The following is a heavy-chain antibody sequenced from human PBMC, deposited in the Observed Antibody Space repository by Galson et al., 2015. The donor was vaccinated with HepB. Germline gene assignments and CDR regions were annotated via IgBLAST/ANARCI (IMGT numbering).Heavy chain of an antibody. CDR2: IVGSGERT. J-gene: IGHJ5*02. CDR3: AKTSYCDGGPCFSGYFNA. CDR1: GITFSTYV. D-gene: IGHD2-21*01. Sequence: SLRPSCAAPGITFSTYVMSWVRQAPGKGLEWVSSIVGSGERTFYADSVKGRFTISRDNSRNTLYLQMNRLRADDTALYYYAKTSYCDGGPCFSGYFNAWGQGTLVAVSS. V-gene: IGHV3-23*01.